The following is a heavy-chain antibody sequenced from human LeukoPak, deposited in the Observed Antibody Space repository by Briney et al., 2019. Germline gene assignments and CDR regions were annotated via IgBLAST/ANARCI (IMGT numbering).Heavy chain of an antibody. Sequence: GGSLRLSCAASGFTFSTYGMQWVRQAPGKGLEWLSFIWFDGSSKHYADSVKGRFIISRDNSKSTLYLEMNSLRPEDTGVYYCAKDLPPTIMIASGQGTLVTVSS. J-gene: IGHJ5*02. D-gene: IGHD2-2*02. CDR3: AKDLPPTIMIA. CDR2: IWFDGSSK. V-gene: IGHV3-30*02. CDR1: GFTFSTYG.